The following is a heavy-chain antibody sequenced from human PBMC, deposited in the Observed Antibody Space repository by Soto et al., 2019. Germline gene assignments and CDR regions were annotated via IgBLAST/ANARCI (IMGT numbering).Heavy chain of an antibody. CDR3: AREIAAGL. V-gene: IGHV3-7*01. CDR2: IKPDGSEE. D-gene: IGHD6-13*01. J-gene: IGHJ6*04. Sequence: EVQLVESGGGLVQPGGSLRLSCAASGFTFSSYWMSWFRQAPGKGLEWVANIKPDGSEENYVDSVKGRFTISRDNAKNALYLQMNRLRVEDTSVYYCAREIAAGLWGKGTTVTVSS. CDR1: GFTFSSYW.